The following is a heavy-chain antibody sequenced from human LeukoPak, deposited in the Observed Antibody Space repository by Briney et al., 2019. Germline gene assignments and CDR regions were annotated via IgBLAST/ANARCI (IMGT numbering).Heavy chain of an antibody. D-gene: IGHD3-10*01. Sequence: GGSLRLSCAASGFTFSSYAMSWVRQAPGKGLEWVSAISGSGGSTYYADSVKGRFTISRDNSKNTLYLQMNSLRAEDTAVYYCAKDGGPTYGSGRGYYYYGMDVWGQGTTVTVSS. V-gene: IGHV3-23*01. CDR2: ISGSGGST. CDR1: GFTFSSYA. CDR3: AKDGGPTYGSGRGYYYYGMDV. J-gene: IGHJ6*02.